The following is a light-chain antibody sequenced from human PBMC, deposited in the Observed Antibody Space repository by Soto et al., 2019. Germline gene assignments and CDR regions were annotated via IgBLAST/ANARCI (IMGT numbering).Light chain of an antibody. CDR1: QSISSW. CDR2: DAS. Sequence: DIQMTQSPSTLSASVGDRVTITCRASQSISSWLAWHQQKPGKAPKLLIYDASSLESGVPSRFSGSGSGTEFTLTISSLQPDDFATYYCQQYNSYSPLVTFGQGTRLEIK. CDR3: QQYNSYSPLVT. J-gene: IGKJ5*01. V-gene: IGKV1-5*01.